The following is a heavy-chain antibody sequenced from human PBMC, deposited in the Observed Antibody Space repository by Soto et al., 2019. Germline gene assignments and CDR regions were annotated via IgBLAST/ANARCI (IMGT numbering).Heavy chain of an antibody. CDR1: GFTFSDYY. CDR2: ISSSSSYT. D-gene: IGHD5-12*01. V-gene: IGHV3-11*05. Sequence: GGSVRLSCAASGFTFSDYYMSWIRQALGKGLEWVSYISSSSSYTNYADSVKGRFTISRDNAKNSLYLQMNSLRAEDTAVYYCARDHHRYSGYDYVDYWGQGTLVTVSS. J-gene: IGHJ4*02. CDR3: ARDHHRYSGYDYVDY.